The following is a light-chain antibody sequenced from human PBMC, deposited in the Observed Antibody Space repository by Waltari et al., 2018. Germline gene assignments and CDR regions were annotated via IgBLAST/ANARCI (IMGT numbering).Light chain of an antibody. J-gene: IGLJ2*01. CDR3: HAAADNNWF. Sequence: YDLTQPFSVSVSPGQTATITCSGAVLAEKYVRWFQQKPGPAPTLILYKDTERPSGSPERFSGSSSGSTVTLTIRGALLEDEADYHCHAAADNNWFFGGGTKLTVL. V-gene: IGLV3-27*01. CDR1: VLAEKY. CDR2: KDT.